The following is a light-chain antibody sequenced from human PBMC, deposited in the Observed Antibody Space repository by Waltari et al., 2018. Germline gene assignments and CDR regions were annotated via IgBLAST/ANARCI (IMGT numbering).Light chain of an antibody. Sequence: DIQMIQSPSTLSASVGDRVTITCRASQTINTWLAWYQQKPGKAPNLLIYRTSTLESGVPSRFSGSGSGTEFTLTISSLQPDDFATYYCQQAWTFGQGTKVEIK. CDR3: QQAWT. J-gene: IGKJ1*01. CDR1: QTINTW. CDR2: RTS. V-gene: IGKV1-5*03.